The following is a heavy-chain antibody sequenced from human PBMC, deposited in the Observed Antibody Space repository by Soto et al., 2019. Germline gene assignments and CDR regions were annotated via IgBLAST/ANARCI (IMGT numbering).Heavy chain of an antibody. CDR2: INPSGGST. V-gene: IGHV1-46*01. Sequence: ASVKVSCKASGYTFTSYYMHWVRQAPGQGLEWMGIINPSGGSTSYAQKFQGRVTMTRDTSTSTVYMELSSLRSEDTAVYYCARCTGGYFSHFYGMDVWGQGTTVTVSS. CDR3: ARCTGGYFSHFYGMDV. D-gene: IGHD2-8*02. CDR1: GYTFTSYY. J-gene: IGHJ6*02.